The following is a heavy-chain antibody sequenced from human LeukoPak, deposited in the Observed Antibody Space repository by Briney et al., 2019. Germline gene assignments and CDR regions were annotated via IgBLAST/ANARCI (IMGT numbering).Heavy chain of an antibody. Sequence: PGGSLRLSCAASRFTFDDYSTHWVRQPPGKGLEWISLISWDGGATYYADSVKGRFTVSRDKSKNSLFLQMNSVITEDTAFYYCTKVARNSSWPYFDSWGQGTLVTVSS. J-gene: IGHJ4*02. CDR1: RFTFDDYS. V-gene: IGHV3-43*01. D-gene: IGHD3-22*01. CDR3: TKVARNSSWPYFDS. CDR2: ISWDGGAT.